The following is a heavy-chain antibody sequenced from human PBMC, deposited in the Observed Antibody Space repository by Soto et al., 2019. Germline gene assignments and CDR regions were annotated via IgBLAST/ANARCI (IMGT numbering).Heavy chain of an antibody. CDR3: AREVVVAATQVFDY. D-gene: IGHD2-15*01. J-gene: IGHJ4*02. Sequence: QVQLQESGPGLVKPSQTLSLTCTVSGGSISSGGYYWSWIRQHPGKGLEWIGYIHYSGSTYYNPSLMSRITISVDTSKNQFSLKLSSVTAADTAVYYCAREVVVAATQVFDYWGQGTLVTVSS. CDR2: IHYSGST. CDR1: GGSISSGGYY. V-gene: IGHV4-31*03.